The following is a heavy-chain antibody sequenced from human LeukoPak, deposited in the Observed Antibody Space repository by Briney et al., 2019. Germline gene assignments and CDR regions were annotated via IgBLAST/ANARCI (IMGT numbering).Heavy chain of an antibody. J-gene: IGHJ1*01. CDR2: VQHIGGET. Sequence: GGSLRLSCAASGLIFSDYYMAWIRQAPGKGLEWVANVQHIGGETYYVDSVKGRFTISRDNAKNSVYLQMNSLGADDTAVYYCATYSILNAREFRYWGQGTLVTVTS. V-gene: IGHV3-7*01. CDR1: GLIFSDYY. D-gene: IGHD4-11*01. CDR3: ATYSILNAREFRY.